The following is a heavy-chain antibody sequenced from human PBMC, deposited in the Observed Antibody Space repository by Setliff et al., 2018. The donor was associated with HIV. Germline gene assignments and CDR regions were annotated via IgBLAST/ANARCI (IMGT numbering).Heavy chain of an antibody. CDR1: GFTFSNAW. J-gene: IGHJ4*01. Sequence: GESLKISCAASGFTFSNAWMSWVRQAPGKGLEWIGRIKSISDGATTDYAAPVEGRFAISRDDSNNTLYLQMNSLKTEDTAVYYCTTTLRTRNFWSGYSVLSDYWGQGTLVTVS. CDR2: IKSISDGATT. CDR3: TTTLRTRNFWSGYSVLSDY. D-gene: IGHD3-3*01. V-gene: IGHV3-15*01.